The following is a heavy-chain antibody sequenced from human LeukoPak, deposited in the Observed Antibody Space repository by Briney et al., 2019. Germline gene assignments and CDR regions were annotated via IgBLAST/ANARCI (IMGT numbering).Heavy chain of an antibody. CDR1: GYTFTDNG. D-gene: IGHD3-16*01. Sequence: ASVKVSCRTSGYTFTDNGISWVRQTAAQGLEWMGWINAFSGLTDYARKFRDRVTLTTDSSTSTAYMELRSLRSDDTAVYYCVRYRVTCGGIIPFNYGMDVWGQGTTVTVSS. CDR2: INAFSGLT. CDR3: VRYRVTCGGIIPFNYGMDV. J-gene: IGHJ6*02. V-gene: IGHV1-18*01.